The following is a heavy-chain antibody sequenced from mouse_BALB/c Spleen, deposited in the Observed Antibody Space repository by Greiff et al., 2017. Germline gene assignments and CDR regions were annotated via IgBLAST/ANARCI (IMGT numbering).Heavy chain of an antibody. V-gene: IGHV5-6-3*01. CDR3: AIDRYYGSSYYFDY. CDR2: INSNGSST. CDR1: GFTFSSYG. J-gene: IGHJ2*01. Sequence: EVQLMESGGGLVQPGGSLKLSCAASGFTFSSYGMSWVRQTPDKSLEWVATINSNGSSTYYPDSVKGRFTISRDKATNTLYLQMSSLKSEDTAMYYCAIDRYYGSSYYFDYWGQGTTLTVSS. D-gene: IGHD1-1*01.